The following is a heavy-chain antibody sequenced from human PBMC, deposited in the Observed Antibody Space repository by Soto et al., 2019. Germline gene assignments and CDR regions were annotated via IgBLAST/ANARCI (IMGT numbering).Heavy chain of an antibody. Sequence: GGSLRLSCAASGFTFSDYYMSWIRQAPGKGLEWVSYISSSGSTIYYADSVKGRFTISRDNAKNSLYLQMNSLRAEDTAVYYCARLSRDYYGSGSYYNNYYYYYYMDVWGKGTTVTVSS. D-gene: IGHD3-10*01. V-gene: IGHV3-11*01. J-gene: IGHJ6*03. CDR1: GFTFSDYY. CDR2: ISSSGSTI. CDR3: ARLSRDYYGSGSYYNNYYYYYYMDV.